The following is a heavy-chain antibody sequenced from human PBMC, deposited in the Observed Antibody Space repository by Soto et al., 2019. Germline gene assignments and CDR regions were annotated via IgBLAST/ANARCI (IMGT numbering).Heavy chain of an antibody. V-gene: IGHV3-9*01. Sequence: EVQLVESGGRLVQPGRSLRLSCVGTGLNFDDFAMHWVRQAPGKGLEWVSGITWNSRVLAYADSVKGRFTISRDNARNSLYLQMDSLRGEYTALYYCAKGRYDFWSAYYFDSWGQGTLVTVSS. CDR1: GLNFDDFA. CDR3: AKGRYDFWSAYYFDS. J-gene: IGHJ4*02. CDR2: ITWNSRVL. D-gene: IGHD3-3*01.